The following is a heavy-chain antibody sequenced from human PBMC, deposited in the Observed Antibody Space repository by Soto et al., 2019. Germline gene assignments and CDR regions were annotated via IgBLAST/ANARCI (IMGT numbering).Heavy chain of an antibody. CDR2: MYYSGHD. CDR1: GASVNTGGYF. Sequence: SETLSLTCTVSGASVNTGGYFWTWIRPQPGKGLEWIGYMYYSGHDSYNPSLESRVTISADTASNQFSLRLTSVTAADTAVYYCARGHYQYYGMDVWGQGTTVTVSS. V-gene: IGHV4-31*03. J-gene: IGHJ6*02. CDR3: ARGHYQYYGMDV.